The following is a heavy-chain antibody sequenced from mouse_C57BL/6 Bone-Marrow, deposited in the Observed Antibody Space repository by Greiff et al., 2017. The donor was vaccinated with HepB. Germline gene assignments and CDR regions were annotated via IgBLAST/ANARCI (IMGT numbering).Heavy chain of an antibody. V-gene: IGHV1-4*01. D-gene: IGHD1-1*01. CDR1: GYTFTSYT. J-gene: IGHJ4*01. CDR2: INPSSGYT. CDR3: ARYSRRDYAMDY. Sequence: QVQLKQSGAELARPGASVTMSCKASGYTFTSYTMHWVKQRPGQGLEWIGYINPSSGYTKYNQKFKDKATVTADKSSSTAYMQLSSLTSEDAAVYYCARYSRRDYAMDYWGQGTTVTVSS.